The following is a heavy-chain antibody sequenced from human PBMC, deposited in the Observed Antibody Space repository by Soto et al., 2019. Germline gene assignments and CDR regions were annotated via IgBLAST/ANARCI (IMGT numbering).Heavy chain of an antibody. V-gene: IGHV3-48*02. CDR3: ARLPKGSVVTG. CDR2: ISRSSENI. D-gene: IGHD2-21*02. CDR1: GFSFRDHS. Sequence: VQLVESGGGVVSPGGSLRLSCVGSGFSFRDHSMNWVRQPPGKGLQWISYISRSSENIYYADSVKGRFTVSRDNAKNTLFLQMNSVRDDDSAIYYCARLPKGSVVTGWGQGSLVTVSS. J-gene: IGHJ4*01.